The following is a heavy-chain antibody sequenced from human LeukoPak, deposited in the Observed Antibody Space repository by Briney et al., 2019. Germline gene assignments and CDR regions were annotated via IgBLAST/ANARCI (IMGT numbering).Heavy chain of an antibody. CDR2: IIPILGIA. J-gene: IGHJ6*02. Sequence: SVKVSCTASGGTFSSYAISWVRQAPGQGLERMGRIIPILGIANYAQKFQGRVTITADKSTSTAYMELSSLRSEDTAVYYCARDGGIVGAPPGYYYGMDVWGQGTTVTVSS. CDR1: GGTFSSYA. D-gene: IGHD1-26*01. CDR3: ARDGGIVGAPPGYYYGMDV. V-gene: IGHV1-69*04.